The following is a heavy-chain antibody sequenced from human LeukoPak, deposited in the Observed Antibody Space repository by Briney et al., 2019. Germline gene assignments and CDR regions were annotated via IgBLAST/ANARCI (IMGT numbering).Heavy chain of an antibody. Sequence: SETLSLTCTVSGGSISSYYWSWIRQPPGKGLEWIGYIYYSGSTNYNPSLKSRVTISVDTSKNQFSLKLSSVTAADTAAYYCARETGYCSSTSCLIDFNWFDPWGQGTLVTVSS. CDR3: ARETGYCSSTSCLIDFNWFDP. J-gene: IGHJ5*02. CDR2: IYYSGST. V-gene: IGHV4-59*01. D-gene: IGHD2-2*01. CDR1: GGSISSYY.